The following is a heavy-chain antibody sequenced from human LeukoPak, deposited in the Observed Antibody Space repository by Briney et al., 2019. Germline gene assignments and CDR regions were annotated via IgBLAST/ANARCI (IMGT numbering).Heavy chain of an antibody. CDR3: TQSNY. J-gene: IGHJ4*02. Sequence: HAGESLKISCKGSGYSFTSYWIGWVRQMPGKGLEWVGRIRSKADNYATAYAASVQGRCTISRDDSKNTAYLQLNSLKTEDTAVYYCTQSNYWGQGALVTVSS. CDR1: GYSFTSYW. V-gene: IGHV3-73*01. CDR2: IRSKADNYAT.